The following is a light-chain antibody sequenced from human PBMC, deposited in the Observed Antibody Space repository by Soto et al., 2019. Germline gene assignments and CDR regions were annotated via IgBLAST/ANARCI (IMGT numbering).Light chain of an antibody. J-gene: IGLJ1*01. CDR1: SSDVGGYNY. CDR3: SSYTSSSPLYV. Sequence: QSVLTQPASVSGSPGQSITISCTGTSSDVGGYNYVSWYQQHPGKAPKLMIYDVSNRPSGVSNRFSGSKSGNTASLTISGLQGEDEADYYCSSYTSSSPLYVFGTGTKLTVL. CDR2: DVS. V-gene: IGLV2-14*01.